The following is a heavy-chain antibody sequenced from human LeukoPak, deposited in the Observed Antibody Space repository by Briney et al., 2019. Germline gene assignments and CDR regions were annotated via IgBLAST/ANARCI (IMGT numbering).Heavy chain of an antibody. Sequence: GGSLRLSCAASGFTFSSYGMHWVRQAPGKGLEWVSSISSSSRYIYYADSMTGRFTISRDNAKNSLYLQMHSLRAEDTAIYYCARRAATERGHSYGLDYWGQGTLVTVSS. V-gene: IGHV3-21*01. D-gene: IGHD5-18*01. CDR3: ARRAATERGHSYGLDY. CDR1: GFTFSSYG. J-gene: IGHJ4*02. CDR2: ISSSSRYI.